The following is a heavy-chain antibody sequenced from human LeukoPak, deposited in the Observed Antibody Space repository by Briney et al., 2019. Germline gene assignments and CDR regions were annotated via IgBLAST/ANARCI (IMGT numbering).Heavy chain of an antibody. Sequence: GGSLRLSCAASGFTFSSYWMTWVRQAPGKGLEYVSAISSNGGSTYYATSVKGRFTISRDHSKNTLYLQMGSLRAEDMAVYYCARNPSYCSGGSCPYDSWGQGTLVTVSS. V-gene: IGHV3-64*01. J-gene: IGHJ4*02. D-gene: IGHD2-15*01. CDR3: ARNPSYCSGGSCPYDS. CDR2: ISSNGGST. CDR1: GFTFSSYW.